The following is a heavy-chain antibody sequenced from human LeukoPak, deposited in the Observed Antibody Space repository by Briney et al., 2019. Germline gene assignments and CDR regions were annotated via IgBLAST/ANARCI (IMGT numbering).Heavy chain of an antibody. CDR2: INPNSGGT. J-gene: IGHJ5*02. CDR3: ARDKLLWFGELLPWFDP. V-gene: IGHV1-2*02. D-gene: IGHD3-10*01. CDR1: GYTFTGYY. Sequence: PRASVKVSCKASGYTFTGYYMHWVRQAPGQGLEWMGWINPNSGGTNYAQKFQGRVTMTRDMSISTAYMELSRLRSDDTAVYYCARDKLLWFGELLPWFDPWGQGTLVTVSS.